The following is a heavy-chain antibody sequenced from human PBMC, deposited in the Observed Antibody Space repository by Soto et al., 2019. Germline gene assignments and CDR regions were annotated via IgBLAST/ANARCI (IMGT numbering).Heavy chain of an antibody. D-gene: IGHD3-3*01. CDR3: ARAKRFLEWLSINYYYYGMDV. V-gene: IGHV1-69*13. Sequence: SVKVSCKASGGTFGSHGIAWVRQAPGQGLEWMGGFIAMLGTPTYAKKVQGRATITADESLTSSYLELRSLRSEDTAVYFCARAKRFLEWLSINYYYYGMDVWGQGTTVTV. CDR2: FIAMLGTP. CDR1: GGTFGSHG. J-gene: IGHJ6*02.